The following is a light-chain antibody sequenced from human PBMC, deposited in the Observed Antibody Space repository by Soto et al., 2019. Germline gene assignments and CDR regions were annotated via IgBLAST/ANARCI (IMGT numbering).Light chain of an antibody. CDR2: GAS. CDR1: QSVSNN. V-gene: IGKV3-15*01. J-gene: IGKJ1*01. Sequence: EIVMTQSPATLSVSPGERATLSCRASQSVSNNLAWYQQKPGQAPRLLIYGASTRATGIPARFSGSGSGTEFTLTISSLLSEDFAVCYCQQYNNWPRTFGQGTKVEIK. CDR3: QQYNNWPRT.